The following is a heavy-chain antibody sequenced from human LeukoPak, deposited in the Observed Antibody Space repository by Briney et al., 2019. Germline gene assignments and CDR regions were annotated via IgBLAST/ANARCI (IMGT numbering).Heavy chain of an antibody. V-gene: IGHV3-33*01. D-gene: IGHD2-21*01. CDR2: IWYDGSNK. Sequence: GGSLRLSCAASGFTFSNYGMHWVRQAPGKGLEWVALIWYDGSNKYYTDSVKGRLTISRDNSKNTLYLQMNSLRAEDTAVYYCARAIGRAYYYLDYWGQGTLVTVSS. CDR3: ARAIGRAYYYLDY. CDR1: GFTFSNYG. J-gene: IGHJ4*02.